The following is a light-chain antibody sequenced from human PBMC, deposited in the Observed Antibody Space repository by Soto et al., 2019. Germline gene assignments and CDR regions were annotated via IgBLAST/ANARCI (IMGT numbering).Light chain of an antibody. J-gene: IGKJ2*02. CDR1: ESVSSN. CDR2: GAS. CDR3: QQYNNWPPSGT. V-gene: IGKV3-15*01. Sequence: EIVMTQSPATLSVSPGERATLSCRASESVSSNLAWYQQKPGQAPRLLIYGASTMATGIPARFSGSGSGTEFTLTISSLQSEDFEVYYCQQYNNWPPSGTFGQGTKLEIK.